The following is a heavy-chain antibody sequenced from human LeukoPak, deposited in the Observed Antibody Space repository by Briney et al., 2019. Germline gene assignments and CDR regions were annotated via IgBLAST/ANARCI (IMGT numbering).Heavy chain of an antibody. J-gene: IGHJ4*02. V-gene: IGHV3-33*06. Sequence: GRSLRLXCAASGFTFSSYGTRWVRLEPGKWREWVAVIWYDVSNRYYADSEKGPLTTATDTSKHTLYLQMTRLIAEDTAVYYCAKDRGGYRDGYNYQFDYWGQGTLVTVSS. D-gene: IGHD5-24*01. CDR3: AKDRGGYRDGYNYQFDY. CDR1: GFTFSSYG. CDR2: IWYDVSNR.